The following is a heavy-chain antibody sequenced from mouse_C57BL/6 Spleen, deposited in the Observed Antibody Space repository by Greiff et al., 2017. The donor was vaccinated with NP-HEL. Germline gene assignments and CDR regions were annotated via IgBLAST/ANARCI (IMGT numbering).Heavy chain of an antibody. Sequence: EVQVVESGGGLVKPGGSLKLSCAASGFTFSSYTMSWVRQTPEKRLEWVATISGGGGNTYYPDSVKGRFTISRDNAKNTLYLQMSSLRSEDTALYYCARPSTGYYFDYWGQSTTLTVSS. CDR2: ISGGGGNT. D-gene: IGHD4-1*02. CDR1: GFTFSSYT. CDR3: ARPSTGYYFDY. J-gene: IGHJ2*01. V-gene: IGHV5-9*01.